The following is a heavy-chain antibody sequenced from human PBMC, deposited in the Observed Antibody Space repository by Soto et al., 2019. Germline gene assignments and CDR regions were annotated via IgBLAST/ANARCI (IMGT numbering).Heavy chain of an antibody. V-gene: IGHV3-23*01. Sequence: EVQLLESGGGLVQPGGSLRLSCAASGFTFSSYAMSWVRQAPGKGLEWVSTFSGSGGSTYYADSMKGRFTISRDNSKNTLYLQMNSLRAEDTAIYYCAKDRITGTTGWFDPWGQGTLVTVSS. CDR1: GFTFSSYA. CDR3: AKDRITGTTGWFDP. J-gene: IGHJ5*02. CDR2: FSGSGGST. D-gene: IGHD1-7*01.